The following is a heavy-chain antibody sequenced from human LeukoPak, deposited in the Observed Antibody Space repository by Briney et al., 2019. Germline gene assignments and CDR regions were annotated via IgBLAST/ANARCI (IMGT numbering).Heavy chain of an antibody. V-gene: IGHV3-11*01. J-gene: IGHJ4*02. Sequence: SGGSLRLSCAASGFIFSDYYLNWIRQAPGKGLEWVSYISSSGTTIYYADSVKGRFTISRDNAKNSLYLQMSSLRAEDTAVYYCARDLGIVGAFDSWGQGTLVTVSS. D-gene: IGHD1-26*01. CDR1: GFIFSDYY. CDR2: ISSSGTTI. CDR3: ARDLGIVGAFDS.